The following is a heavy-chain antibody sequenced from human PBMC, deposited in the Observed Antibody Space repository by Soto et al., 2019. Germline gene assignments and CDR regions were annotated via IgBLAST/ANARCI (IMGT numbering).Heavy chain of an antibody. D-gene: IGHD3-9*01. Sequence: EASVKVSCKASGYTFGHFYITWVRQAPGQGLEWMGAISPHNRNTNYAEKFRGRVTMTTDTSTTTAYMELRSLRSDDTAVYYCARDEGGYDILTGYYKAHHFDQWGQGALVTVSS. V-gene: IGHV1-18*01. J-gene: IGHJ4*02. CDR2: ISPHNRNT. CDR3: ARDEGGYDILTGYYKAHHFDQ. CDR1: GYTFGHFY.